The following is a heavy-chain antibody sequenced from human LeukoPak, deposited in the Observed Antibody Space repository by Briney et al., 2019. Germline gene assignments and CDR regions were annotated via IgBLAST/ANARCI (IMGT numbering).Heavy chain of an antibody. CDR2: IYSGGST. V-gene: IGHV3-53*01. CDR1: GFTVSSNY. CDR3: AKDPMTTVTTVDSD. D-gene: IGHD4-17*01. J-gene: IGHJ4*02. Sequence: GGSLRLSCAASGFTVSSNYMSWVRQAPGKGLEWVSVIYSGGSTYYADSVTGRFTISRDNSKNTLYLQMNRLRAEDTAVYYCAKDPMTTVTTVDSDWGQGALVTVSS.